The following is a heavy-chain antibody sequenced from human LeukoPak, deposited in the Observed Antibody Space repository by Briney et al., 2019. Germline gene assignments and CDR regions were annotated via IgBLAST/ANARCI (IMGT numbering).Heavy chain of an antibody. J-gene: IGHJ4*02. Sequence: TGGSLRLSCAASGFTVSSYSMNWVRQAPGKRLEWVSSISSSSSYIYYADSVKGRFTISRDNAKNSLYLQMNSLRAEDTAVYYCARLHCTGGVCYLDYWGQGTLVTVSS. D-gene: IGHD2-8*02. V-gene: IGHV3-21*01. CDR2: ISSSSSYI. CDR1: GFTVSSYS. CDR3: ARLHCTGGVCYLDY.